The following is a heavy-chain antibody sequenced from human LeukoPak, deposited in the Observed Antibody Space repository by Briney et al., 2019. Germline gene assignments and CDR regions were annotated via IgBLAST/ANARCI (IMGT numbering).Heavy chain of an antibody. V-gene: IGHV1-46*01. J-gene: IGHJ4*02. Sequence: ASVKVSCKASGYTFTSYYMHWVRQTPGQGLEWMGIINPSGGSTSYAQKFQGRVTITRNTSISTAYMELSSLRSEDTAVYYCARRAAAVDYWGQGTLVTVSS. CDR2: INPSGGST. CDR1: GYTFTSYY. CDR3: ARRAAAVDY. D-gene: IGHD6-13*01.